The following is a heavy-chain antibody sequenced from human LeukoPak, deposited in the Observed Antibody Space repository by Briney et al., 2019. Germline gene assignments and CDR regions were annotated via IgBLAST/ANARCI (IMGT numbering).Heavy chain of an antibody. D-gene: IGHD1-26*01. V-gene: IGHV1-46*01. CDR3: ARDGSLPDY. CDR1: GYPFIDYY. CDR2: INPSGGNT. J-gene: IGHJ4*02. Sequence: ASVKVSCKASGYPFIDYYLQWVRQAPGQGLEWMGMINPSGGNTNYAQKFQGRVTMTTDTSTSTVYMELSSLRSEDTAVYYCARDGSLPDYWGQGTPVTVSS.